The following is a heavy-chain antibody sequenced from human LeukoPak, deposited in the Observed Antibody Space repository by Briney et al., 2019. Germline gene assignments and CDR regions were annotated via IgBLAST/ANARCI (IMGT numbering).Heavy chain of an antibody. Sequence: PSGTLSLTCAVSGASIDSHSWWSWVRQPSGKGLEWIGEIYHSGGANYKPSLKSRVTMSVDTSKNHFSLKLTSVTAADTAVYYCAYNRNFALDNWGQGTLVTVSS. CDR1: GASIDSHSW. CDR3: AYNRNFALDN. CDR2: IYHSGGA. V-gene: IGHV4-4*02. D-gene: IGHD1-14*01. J-gene: IGHJ4*02.